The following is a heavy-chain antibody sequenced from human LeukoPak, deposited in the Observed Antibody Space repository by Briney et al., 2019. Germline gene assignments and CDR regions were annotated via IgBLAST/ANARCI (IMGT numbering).Heavy chain of an antibody. CDR2: ISYDGRSK. V-gene: IGHV3-30*18. CDR3: AKAVSGWEPDY. J-gene: IGHJ4*02. CDR1: GFTFSSYG. Sequence: GGSLRLSCAASGFTFSSYGMHWVRQAPGKGLEWVAVISYDGRSKYYADSMKGRFTISRDNSKNTLYLQMNSLRDEDTAVYYCAKAVSGWEPDYWGQGTLVTVSS. D-gene: IGHD6-19*01.